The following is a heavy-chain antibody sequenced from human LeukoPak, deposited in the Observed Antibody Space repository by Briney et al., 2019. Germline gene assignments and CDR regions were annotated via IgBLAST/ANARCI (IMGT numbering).Heavy chain of an antibody. D-gene: IGHD3-10*01. Sequence: ASVKVSCKASGYTFTGYYMHWVRQAPGQGLEWMGWINPNSGGTNYAQKFQGRVTMTRDTSISTAYMELSRLRSDDTAVYYCARDGSWTYYYGSGSPNYFDYWGQGTLVTVSS. V-gene: IGHV1-2*02. J-gene: IGHJ4*02. CDR2: INPNSGGT. CDR3: ARDGSWTYYYGSGSPNYFDY. CDR1: GYTFTGYY.